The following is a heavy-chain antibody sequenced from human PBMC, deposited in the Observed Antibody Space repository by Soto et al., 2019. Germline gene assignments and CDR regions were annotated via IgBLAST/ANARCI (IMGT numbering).Heavy chain of an antibody. V-gene: IGHV4-59*01. CDR2: IYYSGST. CDR1: GGSISSYY. D-gene: IGHD6-6*01. CDR3: ARGRAGREKYGMDV. Sequence: SETLSLTCTVSGGSISSYYWSWIRQPPGKGLEWIGYIYYSGSTNYNPSLKSRVTISVDTSKNQFSLKLSSVTAADTAVYYCARGRAGREKYGMDVWGQGTTVTVSS. J-gene: IGHJ6*02.